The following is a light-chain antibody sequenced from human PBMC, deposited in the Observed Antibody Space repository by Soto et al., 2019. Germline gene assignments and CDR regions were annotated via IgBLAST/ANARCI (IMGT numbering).Light chain of an antibody. V-gene: IGKV3-20*01. CDR2: GAS. Sequence: PGERATLSCRASQTISDHYLAWYQQKPGQSPRLLISGASIRAPGIPDRFSGSGSETDFTLTISRLEPEDFAFYYCQQYGSSPEISFGPGTKVDIK. CDR1: QTISDHY. CDR3: QQYGSSPEIS. J-gene: IGKJ3*01.